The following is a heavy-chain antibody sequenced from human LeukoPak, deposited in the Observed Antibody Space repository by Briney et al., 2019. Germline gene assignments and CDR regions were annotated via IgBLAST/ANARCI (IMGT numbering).Heavy chain of an antibody. J-gene: IGHJ4*02. CDR2: INPSGGST. V-gene: IGHV1-46*01. Sequence: ASVKVSCKASGYTFTSYYMHWVRQAPGQGLEWMGIINPSGGSTSYAQKFQGRVTITRDTSTSTVYMELSSLRSEDTAVYYCARDLKFTYYYGSGSPPTTLGGFDYWGQGTLVTVSS. CDR1: GYTFTSYY. CDR3: ARDLKFTYYYGSGSPPTTLGGFDY. D-gene: IGHD3-10*01.